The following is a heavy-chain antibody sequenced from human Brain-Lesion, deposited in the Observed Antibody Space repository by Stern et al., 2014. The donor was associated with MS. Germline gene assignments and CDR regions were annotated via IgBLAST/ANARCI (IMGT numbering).Heavy chain of an antibody. Sequence: EVQLVQSGPEVKRPGESLKISCQASGYTFTSYWIGWVRQMPGKGLAWIAILFPGGSDLRYSPSFQGPVTLSADQPSRTAYLPSNNLKASDAAIYYCARQRYFDYWGQGTLVTVSS. CDR3: ARQRYFDY. CDR1: GYTFTSYW. CDR2: LFPGGSDL. V-gene: IGHV5-51*01. J-gene: IGHJ4*02.